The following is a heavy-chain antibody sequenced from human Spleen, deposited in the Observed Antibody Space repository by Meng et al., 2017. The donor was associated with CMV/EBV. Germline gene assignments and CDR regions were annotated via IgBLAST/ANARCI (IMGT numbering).Heavy chain of an antibody. D-gene: IGHD2-2*01. Sequence: ASVKVSCKASGGTFSKYAINWVRQAPGQGLEWMGWINPNSGGTNYAQKFQGRVTMTRDTSISTAYMELSRLRSDDTAVYYCAREDIVVVPAAIYYYYYGMDVWGQGTTVTVS. CDR2: INPNSGGT. J-gene: IGHJ6*02. V-gene: IGHV1-2*02. CDR3: AREDIVVVPAAIYYYYYGMDV. CDR1: GGTFSKYA.